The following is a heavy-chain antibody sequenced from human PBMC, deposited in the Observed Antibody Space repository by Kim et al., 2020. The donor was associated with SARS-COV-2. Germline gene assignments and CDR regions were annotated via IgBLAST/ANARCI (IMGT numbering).Heavy chain of an antibody. J-gene: IGHJ4*02. CDR2: ISSSSSYI. CDR3: ARDPEYSSSSRDY. D-gene: IGHD6-6*01. CDR1: GFTFSSYS. Sequence: GGSLRLSCAASGFTFSSYSMNWVRQAPGKGLEWVSSISSSSSYIYYADSVKGRFTISRDNAKNSLHLQMNSLRAEDTAVYYCARDPEYSSSSRDYWGQGTLVTVSS. V-gene: IGHV3-21*01.